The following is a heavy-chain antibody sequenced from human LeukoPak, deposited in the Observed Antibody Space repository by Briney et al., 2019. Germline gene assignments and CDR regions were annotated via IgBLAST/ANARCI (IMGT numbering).Heavy chain of an antibody. Sequence: SETLSLTCTVSGGSISSGYYWGWIRQPPGKGLEWIGSIYHSGSTYYNPSLKSRVTISVDKSKNQFSLKLSSVTAADTAVYYCARGSSSGWYQGYYFDYWGQGTLVTVSS. CDR1: GGSISSGYY. CDR2: IYHSGST. CDR3: ARGSSSGWYQGYYFDY. V-gene: IGHV4-38-2*02. D-gene: IGHD6-19*01. J-gene: IGHJ4*02.